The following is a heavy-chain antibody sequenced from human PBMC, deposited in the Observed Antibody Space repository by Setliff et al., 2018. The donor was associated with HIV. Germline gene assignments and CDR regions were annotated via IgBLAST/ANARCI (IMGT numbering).Heavy chain of an antibody. CDR3: ARQFRYPNRAVAGVDY. J-gene: IGHJ4*02. CDR1: GGSISNNSYY. Sequence: SETLSLTCTVSGGSISNNSYYWGWVRQPPGKGLELIGNLFYNGNTYYNPSLKSPVTISVDTSKNHFSLKLSSVTAADTAIYFCARQFRYPNRAVAGVDYWGQGTLVTVSS. D-gene: IGHD6-19*01. CDR2: LFYNGNT. V-gene: IGHV4-39*01.